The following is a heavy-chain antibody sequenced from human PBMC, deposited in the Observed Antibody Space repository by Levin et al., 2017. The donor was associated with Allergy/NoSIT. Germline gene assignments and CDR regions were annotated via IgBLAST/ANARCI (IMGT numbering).Heavy chain of an antibody. CDR2: ISGSGANA. V-gene: IGHV3-23*01. J-gene: IGHJ4*02. CDR1: GFTFSGYA. D-gene: IGHD3-22*01. CDR3: AREWDSSGFYYPFDY. Sequence: GESLKISCVASGFTFSGYAMSWVRQAPGKGLEWVSVISGSGANAYYADSVKGRFTISRDNSKNTLYLQMNSLRLEDTAVYYCAREWDSSGFYYPFDYWGQGTLVTVSS.